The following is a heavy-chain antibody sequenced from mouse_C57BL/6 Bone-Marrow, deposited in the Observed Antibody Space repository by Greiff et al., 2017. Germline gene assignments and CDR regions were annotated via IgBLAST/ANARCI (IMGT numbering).Heavy chain of an antibody. CDR1: GYTFTSYW. D-gene: IGHD2-3*01. J-gene: IGHJ1*03. CDR2: IHPNSGST. CDR3: VYDYGYFDV. V-gene: IGHV1-64*01. Sequence: QVQLQQSGPELVKPGASVKISCKASGYTFTSYWMHWVKQRPGQGLEWIGMIHPNSGSTNYNEKFKSKATLTVDKSSSTAYMQLSSLTSEDSAVYYCVYDYGYFDVWGTGTTVTVSS.